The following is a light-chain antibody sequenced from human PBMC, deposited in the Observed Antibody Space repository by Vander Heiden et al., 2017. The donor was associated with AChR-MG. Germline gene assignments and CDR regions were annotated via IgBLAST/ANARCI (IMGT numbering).Light chain of an antibody. CDR2: DDS. Sequence: SAVLTQPPSVSVAPGPTARITCGGNNIGSESVHWYQQKPGQAPMLVIFDDSDRAPGIPERISGSKTGNTATLTISRVEAGDEADYYCHIWDSSSDHVLFGGGTELTAL. V-gene: IGLV3-21*02. J-gene: IGLJ2*01. CDR1: NIGSES. CDR3: HIWDSSSDHVL.